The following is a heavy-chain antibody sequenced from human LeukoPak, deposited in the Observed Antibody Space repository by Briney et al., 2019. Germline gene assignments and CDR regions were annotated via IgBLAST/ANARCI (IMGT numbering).Heavy chain of an antibody. J-gene: IGHJ4*02. Sequence: PGGSLRLSCAASGFTFSSYSMNLVRQTPGKGLEWVSYIGTSSSIIYYADSVKGRFTISRDNAKNSLYLQMNSLRDEDTAVYYCARHDYAGNSGDYWGQGTLVTVSS. CDR1: GFTFSSYS. CDR2: IGTSSSII. V-gene: IGHV3-48*02. CDR3: ARHDYAGNSGDY. D-gene: IGHD4-23*01.